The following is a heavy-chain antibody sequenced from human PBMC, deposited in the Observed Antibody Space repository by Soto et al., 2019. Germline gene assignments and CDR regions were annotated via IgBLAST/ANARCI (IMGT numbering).Heavy chain of an antibody. V-gene: IGHV3-23*01. D-gene: IGHD2-8*01. J-gene: IGHJ4*02. Sequence: LRLSCAASGFTFSSYAMAWVRQAPGKGLEWVSTIRASGTSTYYADSVEGRFSISRDNSKNTLYLQMNSLRAEDTAVYYCAKEWSDARTREKCGLVDYWGQGSLVTVSS. CDR3: AKEWSDARTREKCGLVDY. CDR2: IRASGTST. CDR1: GFTFSSYA.